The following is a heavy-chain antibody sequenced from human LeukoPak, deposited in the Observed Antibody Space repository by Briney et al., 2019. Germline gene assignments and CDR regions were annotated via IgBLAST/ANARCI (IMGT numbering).Heavy chain of an antibody. D-gene: IGHD3-10*01. CDR3: ASDLYYYGSGTDY. J-gene: IGHJ4*02. CDR1: GFTFSDYY. V-gene: IGHV3-11*01. CDR2: ISSSGSTI. Sequence: GGSLRLSCAASGFTFSDYYISWIRQAPGKGLEWVSYISSSGSTIYYADSVKGRFTISRDNAKNSLYLQMNSLRAEDTAVYYCASDLYYYGSGTDYWGQGTLVTVSS.